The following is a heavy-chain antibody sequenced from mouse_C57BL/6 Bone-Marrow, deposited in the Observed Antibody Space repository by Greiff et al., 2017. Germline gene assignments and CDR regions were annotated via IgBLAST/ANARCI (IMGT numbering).Heavy chain of an antibody. Sequence: QVQLQQSGAELVKPGASVKLSCKASGYTFTSYWMHWVKQRPGQGLEWIGMIHPNSGSTNYNEKFKSKATLTVDKSSSTAYMQLSSLTSEDSAVYYCARVLRSFSWYFDVWGTGTTVTVSS. CDR2: IHPNSGST. CDR3: ARVLRSFSWYFDV. D-gene: IGHD1-1*01. J-gene: IGHJ1*03. V-gene: IGHV1-64*01. CDR1: GYTFTSYW.